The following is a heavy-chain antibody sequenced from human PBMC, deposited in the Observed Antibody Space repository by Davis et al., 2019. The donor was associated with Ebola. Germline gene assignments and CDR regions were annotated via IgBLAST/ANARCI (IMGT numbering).Heavy chain of an antibody. V-gene: IGHV3-33*01. CDR2: IWYAGSNK. Sequence: GESLKISCAASGFTFSSYGMHWVRQAPGKGLEWVAVIWYAGSNKYYADSVKGRFTISRDNSKNTLYLQMNSLRAEDTAVYYCARDSGPSSIVLMGYYYGMDVWGQGTTVTVSS. CDR1: GFTFSSYG. D-gene: IGHD2-8*01. CDR3: ARDSGPSSIVLMGYYYGMDV. J-gene: IGHJ6*02.